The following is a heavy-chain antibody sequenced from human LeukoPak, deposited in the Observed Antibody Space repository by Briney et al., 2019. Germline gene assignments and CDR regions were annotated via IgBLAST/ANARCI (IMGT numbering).Heavy chain of an antibody. CDR3: ARGLVPAANNWFDP. J-gene: IGHJ5*02. CDR2: IIPIFGTA. D-gene: IGHD2-2*01. V-gene: IGHV1-69*13. Sequence: SVKVSCKASGGTFSSYAISWVRQAPGQGLEWMGGIIPIFGTANYAQKFQGRVTITADESTSTAYMELSSLRSEDTAVYYCARGLVPAANNWFDPWGQGTLVTVSS. CDR1: GGTFSSYA.